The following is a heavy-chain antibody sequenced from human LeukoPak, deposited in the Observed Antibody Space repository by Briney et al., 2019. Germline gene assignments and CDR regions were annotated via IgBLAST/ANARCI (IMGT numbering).Heavy chain of an antibody. D-gene: IGHD3-10*01. CDR3: AKLAKYFYGSETYYFFEH. Sequence: KAGGSLRLSCAAPGITFSNYNMNWVRQAPGKGLEWITAITSSSSYTFYADSVKGRFTISRDNAKNSLYLQMTSLRVEDTAVYYCAKLAKYFYGSETYYFFEHWGQGTPVTASS. V-gene: IGHV3-21*01. CDR2: ITSSSSYT. J-gene: IGHJ4*02. CDR1: GITFSNYN.